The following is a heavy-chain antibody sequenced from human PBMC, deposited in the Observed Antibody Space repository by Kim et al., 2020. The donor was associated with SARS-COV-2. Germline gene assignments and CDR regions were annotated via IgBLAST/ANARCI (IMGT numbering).Heavy chain of an antibody. Sequence: GGSLRLSCTASGFTLGDYALTWVRQAPGKGLEWVGSIRSRPYGGTTEYAASVKGRFTISRDDSNSVAYLQMNSLTTEDTAVYYCTRDAGSRKYYFEYWGQGTLVTVSA. CDR2: IRSRPYGGTT. V-gene: IGHV3-49*04. J-gene: IGHJ4*02. CDR3: TRDAGSRKYYFEY. D-gene: IGHD6-13*01. CDR1: GFTLGDYA.